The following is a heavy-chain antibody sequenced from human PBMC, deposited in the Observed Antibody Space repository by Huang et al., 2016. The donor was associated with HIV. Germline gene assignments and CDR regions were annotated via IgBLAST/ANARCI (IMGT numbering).Heavy chain of an antibody. J-gene: IGHJ4*02. Sequence: QVQLVQPGSELKKPGASVKVSCKAFGYTFTNYAMNWVRQAHGQGLDWMGGINTNTWNPTYAQCFTERSVFSLAPSVRTASRQISSLKADDTAMYYCARGYSSWTNSDYWGQGTLVTVSS. CDR3: ARGYSSWTNSDY. CDR1: GYTFTNYA. V-gene: IGHV7-4-1*02. D-gene: IGHD6-13*01. CDR2: INTNTWNP.